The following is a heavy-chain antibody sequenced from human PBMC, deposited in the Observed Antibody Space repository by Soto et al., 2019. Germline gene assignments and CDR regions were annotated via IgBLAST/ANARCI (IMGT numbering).Heavy chain of an antibody. J-gene: IGHJ4*02. CDR2: ITSSSSHM. Sequence: EEQLVESGGGLVKPGWSLRLSCAASGFTFSTSIMNWVRQAPGTGLAWVSSITSSSSHMFYADAVKGRFTISRDNARNSLYLKMNSLRAEDTAIYYCTTALGRVHTITWGQGTLVTVSS. CDR1: GFTFSTSI. V-gene: IGHV3-21*06. D-gene: IGHD5-12*01. CDR3: TTALGRVHTIT.